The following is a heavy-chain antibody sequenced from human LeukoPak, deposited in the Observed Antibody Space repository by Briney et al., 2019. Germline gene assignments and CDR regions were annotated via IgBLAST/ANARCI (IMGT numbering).Heavy chain of an antibody. CDR2: IIPIFGTA. V-gene: IGHV1-69*13. D-gene: IGHD3-10*01. CDR3: ASTGELLFSWFDP. Sequence: SVKVSCKASGGTFSSCAISWVRQAPGQGLEWMGGIIPIFGTANYAQKFQGRVTITADESTSTAYMELSSLRSEDTAVYYCASTGELLFSWFDPWGQGTLVTVSS. J-gene: IGHJ5*02. CDR1: GGTFSSCA.